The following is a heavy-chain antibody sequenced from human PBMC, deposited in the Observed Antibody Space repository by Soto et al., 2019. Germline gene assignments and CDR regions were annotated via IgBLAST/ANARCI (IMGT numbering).Heavy chain of an antibody. D-gene: IGHD5-12*01. V-gene: IGHV1-69*12. J-gene: IGHJ6*02. CDR1: GGTFSSHG. Sequence: QVQLVQSGAEVKKPGSSVKVSCKASGGTFSSHGISWVRQAPGQGREWMGGIVPIFGTADDAQRFRGRVPITADESTSTAYMELSSLRSEDTAVYYCARGRYSGYDMPDTYYYYNYGMDVWGQGTTVTVSS. CDR3: ARGRYSGYDMPDTYYYYNYGMDV. CDR2: IVPIFGTA.